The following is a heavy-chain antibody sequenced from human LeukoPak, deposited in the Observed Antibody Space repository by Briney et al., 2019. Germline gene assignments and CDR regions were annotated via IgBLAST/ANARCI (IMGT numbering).Heavy chain of an antibody. J-gene: IGHJ2*01. CDR2: INHSGST. D-gene: IGHD6-19*01. V-gene: IGHV4-34*01. CDR3: ARDFRDSSGWYESWYFDL. Sequence: PSETLSLTCAVYGGSFSGYYWSWIRQPPGKGLEWIGEINHSGSTNYNPSLKSRVTISVDTSKNQFSLKLSSVTAADTAVYYCARDFRDSSGWYESWYFDLWGRGTLVTVSS. CDR1: GGSFSGYY.